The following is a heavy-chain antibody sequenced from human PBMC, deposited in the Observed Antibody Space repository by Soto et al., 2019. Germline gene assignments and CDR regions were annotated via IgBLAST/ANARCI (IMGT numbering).Heavy chain of an antibody. CDR2: FYVDGRT. CDR1: GFTVTSTY. D-gene: IGHD3-22*01. J-gene: IGHJ4*02. V-gene: IGHV3-66*01. CDR3: ASGGQWLVY. Sequence: GGSLRLSCAASGFTVTSTYMTWVRQAPGKGLEWVSVFYVDGRTFHADSVKGRFTISRDNSKNTLHLQMNTLRVEDTAMYYCASGGQWLVYWGQGTLVTVSS.